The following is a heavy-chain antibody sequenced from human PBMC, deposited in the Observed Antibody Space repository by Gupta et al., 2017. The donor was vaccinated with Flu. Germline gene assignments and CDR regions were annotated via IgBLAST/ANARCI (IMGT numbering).Heavy chain of an antibody. D-gene: IGHD3-16*01. J-gene: IGHJ4*02. CDR3: ARDGGLSGDY. Sequence: HWVRQAPGKGLVWVSRINSDGSSTSYADSVKGRFTISRDNAKNTLYLQMNSLRAEDTAVYYCARDGGLSGDYWGQGTLVTVSS. V-gene: IGHV3-74*01. CDR2: INSDGSST.